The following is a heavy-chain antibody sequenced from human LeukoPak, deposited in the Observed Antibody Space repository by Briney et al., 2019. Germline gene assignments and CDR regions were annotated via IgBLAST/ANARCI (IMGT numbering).Heavy chain of an antibody. CDR3: AKWDYDFWSGYYRVYYFDY. Sequence: GGSLRLSCAASGFTFSSYAMSWVRQAPGKGLEWVSAISGSGGSTYYADSVKGRFTISRDNLKNTLYLQMNSLRAEDTAVYYCAKWDYDFWSGYYRVYYFDYWGQGTLVTVSS. CDR1: GFTFSSYA. V-gene: IGHV3-23*01. D-gene: IGHD3-3*01. CDR2: ISGSGGST. J-gene: IGHJ4*02.